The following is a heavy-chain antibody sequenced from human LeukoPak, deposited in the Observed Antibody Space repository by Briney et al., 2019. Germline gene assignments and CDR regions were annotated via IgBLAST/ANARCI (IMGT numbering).Heavy chain of an antibody. CDR2: ISYDGRQK. CDR1: GFTFSSYG. D-gene: IGHD3-3*01. Sequence: GRSLXLSCAASGFTFSSYGMHWVRQAPGKGLEWAAVISYDGRQKYYGDSVKGRFTISRDNPKNTLYLQMNSLRDDDTAVYYCARVFLERLTSGYFDNWGQGTLVTVSP. V-gene: IGHV3-30*03. J-gene: IGHJ4*02. CDR3: ARVFLERLTSGYFDN.